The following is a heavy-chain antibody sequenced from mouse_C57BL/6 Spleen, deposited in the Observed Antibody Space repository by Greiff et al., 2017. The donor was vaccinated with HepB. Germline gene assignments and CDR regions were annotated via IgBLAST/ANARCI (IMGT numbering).Heavy chain of an antibody. CDR2: INPNNGGT. V-gene: IGHV1-26*01. D-gene: IGHD1-1*01. CDR1: GYTFTDYY. Sequence: VQLQQSGPELVKPGASVKISCKASGYTFTDYYMNWVKQSHGKSLEWIGDINPNNGGTSYNQKFKGKATLTVDKSSSTAYMELRSLTSEDSAVYYCARGYYYGSSPLFDYWGQGTTLTVSS. J-gene: IGHJ2*01. CDR3: ARGYYYGSSPLFDY.